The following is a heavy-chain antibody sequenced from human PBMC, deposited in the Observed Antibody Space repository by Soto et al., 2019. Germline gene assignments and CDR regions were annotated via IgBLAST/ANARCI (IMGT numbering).Heavy chain of an antibody. D-gene: IGHD4-17*01. Sequence: QVQLVQSGAEVKKPGSSVKVSCKASVGSFSTYGINWVRLAPGQGLEWMGGIIPKFGTTNYAQKFRGRVTITADESTNTASMELNYLRSEDTAVYFCARELDPYYGGNSLSLGYWGQGTLVTVSS. CDR1: VGSFSTYG. V-gene: IGHV1-69*13. J-gene: IGHJ4*02. CDR3: ARELDPYYGGNSLSLGY. CDR2: IIPKFGTT.